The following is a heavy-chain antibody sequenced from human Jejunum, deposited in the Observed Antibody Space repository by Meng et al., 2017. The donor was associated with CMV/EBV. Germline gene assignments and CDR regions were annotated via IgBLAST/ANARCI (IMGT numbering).Heavy chain of an antibody. J-gene: IGHJ6*02. CDR2: INTYSGDT. CDR1: YG. D-gene: IGHD3-3*02. V-gene: IGHV1-18*01. CDR3: ARFDIFGADTSPPYNHGLDV. Sequence: YGVSWGRRAPGQGLEWMGWINTYSGDTKHAQKLQGRVTMTSDTSATAAYMELGSLTSDDTAVYYCARFDIFGADTSPPYNHGLDVWGQGTTVTVSS.